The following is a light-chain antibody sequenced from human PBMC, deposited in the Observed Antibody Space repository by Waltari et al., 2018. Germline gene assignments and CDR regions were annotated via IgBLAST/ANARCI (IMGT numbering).Light chain of an antibody. Sequence: TVMTQSPAPLSVSPGEGATLSCRASQNINNNLAWYQQKPGQAPRLLIYDASTRASGTPARFTGTASGTEFTLTISSLQSEDSAVFYCQQYNDWPPYTFGQGTKLEIK. CDR1: QNINNN. J-gene: IGKJ2*01. CDR3: QQYNDWPPYT. V-gene: IGKV3-15*01. CDR2: DAS.